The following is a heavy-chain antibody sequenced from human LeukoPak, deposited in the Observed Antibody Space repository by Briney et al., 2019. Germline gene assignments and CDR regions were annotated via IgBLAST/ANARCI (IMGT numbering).Heavy chain of an antibody. CDR2: IRRKDYGGTT. CDR3: SRERGAFTKVRGDNDY. D-gene: IGHD3-10*01. V-gene: IGHV3-49*05. CDR1: GFTFRDYS. Sequence: NPGGSLRLSCTASGFTFRDYSMSWFRQAPGKGLEWVAFIRRKDYGGTTEYAASVEGRFTISRDDYESIAYLEMNSLKIEDTAVYYCSRERGAFTKVRGDNDYWGQGTLVTVSS. J-gene: IGHJ4*02.